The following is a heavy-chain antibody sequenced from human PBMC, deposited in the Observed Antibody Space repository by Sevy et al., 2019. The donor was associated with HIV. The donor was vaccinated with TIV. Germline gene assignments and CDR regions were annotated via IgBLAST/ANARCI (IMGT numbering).Heavy chain of an antibody. Sequence: GGSLRLSCVASGFTFSDDYMEGVLQAPGKGLEGVGRTRNKADDYTTEYAASVKGRFTISRDESKNSLYVQMNSMKAADTAVYYCAPHADIAAAGRVFDYWGQGTLVTVSS. D-gene: IGHD6-13*01. J-gene: IGHJ4*02. CDR3: APHADIAAAGRVFDY. V-gene: IGHV3-72*01. CDR2: TRNKADDYTT. CDR1: GFTFSDDY.